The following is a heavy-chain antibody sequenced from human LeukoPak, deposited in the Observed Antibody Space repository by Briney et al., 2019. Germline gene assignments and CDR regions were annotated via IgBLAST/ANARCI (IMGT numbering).Heavy chain of an antibody. V-gene: IGHV3-23*01. CDR2: ISGSGGST. J-gene: IGHJ4*02. Sequence: GGSLRLSCAASGFTFSNYAMTWVRQAPGKGLDWVSTISGSGGSTYYADSVKGRFTISRDNSKNTLSLQMNSLRVEDTAVYYCEMTPFDHWGQGTLVTVSS. CDR3: EMTPFDH. CDR1: GFTFSNYA.